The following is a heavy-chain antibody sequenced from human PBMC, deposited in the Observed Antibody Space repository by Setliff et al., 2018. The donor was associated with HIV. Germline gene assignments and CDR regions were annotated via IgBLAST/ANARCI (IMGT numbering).Heavy chain of an antibody. CDR2: IIQDESAK. CDR3: VRDWHSSAWGKVGDY. V-gene: IGHV3-7*03. J-gene: IGHJ4*02. D-gene: IGHD3-16*01. CDR1: GFTFSTYS. Sequence: PGGSLRLSCAASGFTFSTYSMTWVRQAPGKGLEWVAKIIQDESAKYYVDSVKGRFTISRDNAKNSLYLQMNSLGGEDTAVYYCVRDWHSSAWGKVGDYWGQGTLVTVSS.